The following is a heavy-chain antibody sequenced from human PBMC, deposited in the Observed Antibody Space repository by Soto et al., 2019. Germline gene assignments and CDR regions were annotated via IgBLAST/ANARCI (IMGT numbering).Heavy chain of an antibody. CDR1: GFTFSSYS. V-gene: IGHV3-48*02. Sequence: GGSLRLSCAASGFTFSSYSMNWVRQAPGKGLEWVSYISSSSSTIYYADSVKGRFTISRDNAKNSLYLQMNSLRDEDTAVYYWARDGTNYYYYGMDVWGQGTTVTVSS. J-gene: IGHJ6*02. D-gene: IGHD1-26*01. CDR3: ARDGTNYYYYGMDV. CDR2: ISSSSSTI.